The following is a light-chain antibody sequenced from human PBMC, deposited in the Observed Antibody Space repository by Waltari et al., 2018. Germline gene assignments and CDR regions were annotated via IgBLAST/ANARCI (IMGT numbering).Light chain of an antibody. J-gene: IGLJ3*02. CDR1: SSDVGGYNY. V-gene: IGLV2-14*01. CDR2: EVS. CDR3: SSYTSSITWV. Sequence: QSALTQPASVSGSPGQSITISCTGTSSDVGGYNYVSWYQHHPGIAPRLMIYEVSNRPSGVSHRFSGSKSGNTASLTISGLQAEDEADYYCSSYTSSITWVFGGGTKLTVL.